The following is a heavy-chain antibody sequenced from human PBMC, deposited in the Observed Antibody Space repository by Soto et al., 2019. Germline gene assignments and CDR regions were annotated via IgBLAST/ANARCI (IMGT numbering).Heavy chain of an antibody. Sequence: EVQLVESGGGLVQPGGSLRLSCAASGFTFSIYWMHWVRQAPGKGLVWVSRMNMDGSRTSYADFANGRFTISRDDAKSTVYLQMSNLRAEDTAVYYCVRGDGDRYDGHGYLGRHWGQGTLVTVSS. D-gene: IGHD2-21*01. CDR1: GFTFSIYW. J-gene: IGHJ4*02. CDR3: VRGDGDRYDGHGYLGRH. V-gene: IGHV3-74*01. CDR2: MNMDGSRT.